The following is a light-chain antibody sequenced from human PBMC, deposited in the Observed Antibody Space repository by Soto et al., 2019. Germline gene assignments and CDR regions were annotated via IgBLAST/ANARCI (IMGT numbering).Light chain of an antibody. CDR1: QSVSSY. J-gene: IGKJ2*01. Sequence: EIVLTQSPATLSLSPGERATLSCRASQSVSSYLAWYQQKPGQAPRLLIYDASNSATGIPARFSGSGPGTDCTLTISSLEPEALVVYYCQQRSNWPPYAFGQGTKLEIK. V-gene: IGKV3-11*01. CDR2: DAS. CDR3: QQRSNWPPYA.